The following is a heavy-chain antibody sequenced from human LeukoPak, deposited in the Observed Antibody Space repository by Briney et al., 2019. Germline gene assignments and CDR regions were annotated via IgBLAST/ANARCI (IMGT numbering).Heavy chain of an antibody. CDR2: IWYDGSNK. Sequence: GGSLRLSCAASGFTFSSYGMHWVRQAPGKGLEWVAVIWYDGSNKYYADSVKGRFTISRDNSKNTLYLQMNSLRAEDTAVYYCARDLLGDSSGRFPDYYFDYWGQGTLVTVS. V-gene: IGHV3-33*01. CDR3: ARDLLGDSSGRFPDYYFDY. D-gene: IGHD3-22*01. CDR1: GFTFSSYG. J-gene: IGHJ4*02.